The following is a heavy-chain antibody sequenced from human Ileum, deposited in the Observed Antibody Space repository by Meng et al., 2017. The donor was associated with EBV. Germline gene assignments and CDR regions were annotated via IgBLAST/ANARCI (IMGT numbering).Heavy chain of an antibody. CDR1: GGPINSSSYY. CDR3: ARPIAAAGWFDP. D-gene: IGHD6-13*01. V-gene: IGHV4-39*01. CDR2: IYYSGRT. Sequence: PRQREAGPVLVKPSAALSPPSTAVGGPINSSSYYWGWIRQPPGKGLEWIGSIYYSGRTYYNPPLKSRVTISVDTSKNQFSLKLSSVTAADTAVYYCARPIAAAGWFDPWGQGTLVTVSS. J-gene: IGHJ5*02.